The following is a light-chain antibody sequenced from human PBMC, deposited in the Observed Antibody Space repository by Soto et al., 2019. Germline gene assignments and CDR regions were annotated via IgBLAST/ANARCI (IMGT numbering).Light chain of an antibody. CDR3: AAWDDTLGGYV. V-gene: IGLV1-44*01. J-gene: IGLJ1*01. Sequence: QSVLPHPPSASGTPGQRVTISCACGGSDGGTNTVNWYQQFPGAAPKLLIYINDQRPAVVPDRFSGSKSGTSASLAISGLRSEDEADYFCAAWDDTLGGYVFGSGTKLTVL. CDR1: GSDGGTNT. CDR2: IND.